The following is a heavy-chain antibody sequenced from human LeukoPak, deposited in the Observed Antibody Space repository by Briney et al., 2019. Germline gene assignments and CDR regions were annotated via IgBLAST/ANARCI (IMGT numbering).Heavy chain of an antibody. Sequence: GGSLSLSCAASGFIFSSFGIHWVRQTPGKGLEWVAFVRFDGGEKYYADSVKGQYTVSKDNSKNTPYLQINGLRPEDTAVYYCAKGGARDVWYFAYWGLGVLVTVSS. V-gene: IGHV3-30*02. CDR1: GFIFSSFG. CDR3: AKGGARDVWYFAY. D-gene: IGHD2-8*01. J-gene: IGHJ4*02. CDR2: VRFDGGEK.